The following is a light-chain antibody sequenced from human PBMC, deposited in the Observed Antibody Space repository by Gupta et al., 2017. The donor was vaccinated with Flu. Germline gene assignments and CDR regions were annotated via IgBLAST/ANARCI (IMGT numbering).Light chain of an antibody. CDR1: QFTSR. J-gene: IGKJ4*01. CDR3: QQANSLPPS. Sequence: SPSAGSASAGDRVISTCRARQFTSRLAWYQQRPGKAPRLLIYSTASLESGVPSRFRGSGSGTDFTLTISGLQPEDFATYYCQQANSLPPSFGGGTMVEIK. CDR2: STA. V-gene: IGKV1-12*01.